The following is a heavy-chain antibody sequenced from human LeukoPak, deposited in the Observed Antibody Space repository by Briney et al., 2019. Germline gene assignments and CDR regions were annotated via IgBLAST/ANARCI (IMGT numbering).Heavy chain of an antibody. V-gene: IGHV4-38-2*02. J-gene: IGHJ4*02. CDR3: ASGLLVGYFDY. CDR2: IYHSGST. Sequence: KTSETLSLTCTVSGYSISSGYYWGWIRQPPGKGLEWIGSIYHSGSTYYNPSLKSRVTISVDTSKNQFSLKLSSVTAADTAVYYCASGLLVGYFDYWGQGTLVTVSS. CDR1: GYSISSGYY. D-gene: IGHD1-26*01.